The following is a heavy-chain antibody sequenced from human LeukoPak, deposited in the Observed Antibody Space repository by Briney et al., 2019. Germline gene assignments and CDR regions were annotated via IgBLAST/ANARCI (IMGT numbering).Heavy chain of an antibody. V-gene: IGHV3-53*01. Sequence: PGGSLRLSCAASGFTVSNTHMSWVRQAPGKGLEWVSIVSSSGVYTEYEDSVKGRFTISRVNSKNTLYLQMNSLRAEDTAVYYCAREDIVVADKYYFDSWGQGTLVTVSS. CDR2: VSSSGVYT. CDR3: AREDIVVADKYYFDS. J-gene: IGHJ4*02. CDR1: GFTVSNTH. D-gene: IGHD6-19*01.